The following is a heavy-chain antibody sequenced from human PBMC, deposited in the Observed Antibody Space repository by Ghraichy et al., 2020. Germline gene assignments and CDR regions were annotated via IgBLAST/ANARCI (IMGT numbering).Heavy chain of an antibody. D-gene: IGHD5-18*01. CDR3: ARVGGYSYGYFPYYYGMDV. CDR1: GFTVSSNY. CDR2: IYSGGST. V-gene: IGHV3-53*01. J-gene: IGHJ6*02. Sequence: GSLRLSCAASGFTVSSNYMSWVRQAPGKGLEWVSVIYSGGSTYYADSVKGRFTISRDNSKNTLYLQMNSLRAEDTAVYYCARVGGYSYGYFPYYYGMDVWGQGTTVTVSS.